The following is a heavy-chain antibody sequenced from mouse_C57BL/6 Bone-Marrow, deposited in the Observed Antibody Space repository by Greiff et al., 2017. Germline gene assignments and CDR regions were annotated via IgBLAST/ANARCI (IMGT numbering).Heavy chain of an antibody. Sequence: EVQLQESGPGLVKPSQTVFLTCTVTGISITTGYYRWSWIRQFPGNKLEWIGYIYDSGYITSTPSLPSPTTITSATPKNQYFLEMNSLTAEDTATYGGARGTTVVNWYFDVWGTGTTVTVSS. CDR1: GISITTGYYR. CDR3: ARGTTVVNWYFDV. J-gene: IGHJ1*03. D-gene: IGHD1-1*01. CDR2: IYDSGYI. V-gene: IGHV3-5*01.